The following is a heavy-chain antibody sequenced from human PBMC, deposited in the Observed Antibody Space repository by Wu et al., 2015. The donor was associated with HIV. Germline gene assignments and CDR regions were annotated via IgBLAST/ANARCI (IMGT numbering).Heavy chain of an antibody. Sequence: QVQLVQSGAEVRKLGSSVKVSCKASGGAFRHYAITWVRQAPGQGLEWMGGIIPMFGTTIYAQKFQGRVTITTDESTDTAYMELNNLRSEDTAVYYCARGVVRERKFDPWGQGTLVTVSS. CDR3: ARGVVRERKFDP. D-gene: IGHD2-15*01. CDR2: IIPMFGTT. J-gene: IGHJ5*02. CDR1: GGAFRHYA. V-gene: IGHV1-69*05.